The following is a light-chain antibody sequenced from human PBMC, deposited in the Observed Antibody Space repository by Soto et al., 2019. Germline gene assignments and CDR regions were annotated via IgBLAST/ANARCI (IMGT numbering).Light chain of an antibody. Sequence: DIVMTQSPLSLSVTLGQPASISCRSSQSLVYSDGNTYLAWLQQRPGQSPRRLFYNVSNRDSGVPDRIDGSGSGTDFRLTISGVEADDVGVYYCVQGTSCPYTFGQGTRLEIK. CDR1: QSLVYSDGNTY. J-gene: IGKJ2*01. CDR3: VQGTSCPYT. V-gene: IGKV2-30*01. CDR2: NVS.